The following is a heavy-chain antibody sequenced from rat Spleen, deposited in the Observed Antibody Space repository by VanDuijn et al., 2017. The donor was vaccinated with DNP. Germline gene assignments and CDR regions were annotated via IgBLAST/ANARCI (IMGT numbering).Heavy chain of an antibody. V-gene: IGHV5-31*01. CDR2: ISTGGGNT. D-gene: IGHD1-9*01. J-gene: IGHJ2*01. CDR1: GFTFNNYW. Sequence: EVKLVESGGDLVQPGRSLKLSCVASGFTFNNYWMTWIRQVPGKGLEWVASISTGGGNTYYRDSVRGRFTISRDNAESSLYLQMDSLRSEDTATYYCARDLDYGYNYAFDYWGQGVMVTVSS. CDR3: ARDLDYGYNYAFDY.